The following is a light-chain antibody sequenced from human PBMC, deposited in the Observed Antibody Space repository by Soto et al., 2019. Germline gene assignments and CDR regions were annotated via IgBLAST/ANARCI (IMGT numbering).Light chain of an antibody. Sequence: EIVLTQSPGTLSLSPGEGATLSCRASQSVNGNYLAWYQHKPGQAPRLLIYTASHRATGIPDRFSGSGSGTDFPLGISRWETEDFAVYYCQQYGSSPQLTFGGGTRVEMK. J-gene: IGKJ4*01. CDR1: QSVNGNY. CDR3: QQYGSSPQLT. V-gene: IGKV3-20*01. CDR2: TAS.